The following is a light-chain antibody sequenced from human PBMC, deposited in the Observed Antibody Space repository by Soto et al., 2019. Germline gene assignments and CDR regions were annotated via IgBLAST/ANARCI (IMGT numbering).Light chain of an antibody. CDR1: SSDVGGYNY. CDR2: EVS. J-gene: IGLJ1*01. CDR3: SSYTSSSTLYV. V-gene: IGLV2-14*01. Sequence: QYVLTQPASVSGSPGQSITISCTVTSSDVGGYNYVSWYQQHPGKAPKLMIYEVSNRPSGVSNRFSGSKSGNTASLTISGLQAEDEADYYCSSYTSSSTLYVFGTGTKVTVL.